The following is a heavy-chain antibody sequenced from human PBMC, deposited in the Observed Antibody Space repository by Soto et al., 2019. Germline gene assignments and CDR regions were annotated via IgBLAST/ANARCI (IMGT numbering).Heavy chain of an antibody. CDR3: ARNIMITFGGVIVPALFDY. Sequence: ASVKVSCKASGYTFASYGISWVRQAPGQGLEWMGWISAYNGNTNYAQKLQGRVTMTTDTSTSTAYMELRSLRSDDTAVYYCARNIMITFGGVIVPALFDYWGQGTLVTVPS. J-gene: IGHJ4*02. V-gene: IGHV1-18*01. CDR1: GYTFASYG. D-gene: IGHD3-16*02. CDR2: ISAYNGNT.